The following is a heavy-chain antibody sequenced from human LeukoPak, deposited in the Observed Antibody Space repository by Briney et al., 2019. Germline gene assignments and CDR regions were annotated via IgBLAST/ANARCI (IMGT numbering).Heavy chain of an antibody. J-gene: IGHJ4*02. V-gene: IGHV3-30-3*01. D-gene: IGHD5-24*01. Sequence: GRSLRLSCAASGFTFSNFGMYWVRQAPGKGLEWVAVISYDGSNKYHADSVKGRFTIPRDNSKNTLYLQMNSLRLEDTAVYYCARDKYGYNTPIDYWGQGTLVTVSS. CDR2: ISYDGSNK. CDR3: ARDKYGYNTPIDY. CDR1: GFTFSNFG.